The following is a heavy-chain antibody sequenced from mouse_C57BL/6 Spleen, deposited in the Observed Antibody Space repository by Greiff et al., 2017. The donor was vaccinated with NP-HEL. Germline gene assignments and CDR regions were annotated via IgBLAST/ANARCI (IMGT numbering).Heavy chain of an antibody. CDR1: GYAFSSYW. CDR2: IYPGDGDT. CDR3: ARGGGDSSGGFAY. J-gene: IGHJ3*01. D-gene: IGHD3-2*02. Sequence: QVQLQQSGAELVKPGASVKISCKASGYAFSSYWMNWVKQRPGQGLAWIGQIYPGDGDTNYNGKFKGKDTLTADKSSSTAYMPLSSLTSEDSAVYYCARGGGDSSGGFAYWGQGTLVTVSA. V-gene: IGHV1-80*01.